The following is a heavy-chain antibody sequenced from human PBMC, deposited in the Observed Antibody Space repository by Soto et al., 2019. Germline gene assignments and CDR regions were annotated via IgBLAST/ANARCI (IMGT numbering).Heavy chain of an antibody. CDR3: TKDSYSSIIVVRFDY. CDR2: IKSKTDGGTP. D-gene: IGHD3-22*01. CDR1: GFTFSNAW. Sequence: TGGSLRLSCAASGFTFSNAWINWVRQAPGKGLEWVGRIKSKTDGGTPDYAAPVKGRFAISRDDSKNMVYLQMNSLKTEDTGIYYCTKDSYSSIIVVRFDYWGHGTLVTVSS. J-gene: IGHJ4*01. V-gene: IGHV3-15*07.